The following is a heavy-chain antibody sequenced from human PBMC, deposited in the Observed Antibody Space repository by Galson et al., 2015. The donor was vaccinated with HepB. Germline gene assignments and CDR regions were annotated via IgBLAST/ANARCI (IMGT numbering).Heavy chain of an antibody. V-gene: IGHV4-39*07. CDR3: ARVSDPQAGTGYFDY. CDR1: GGSISSSSYY. Sequence: ETLSLTCTVSGGSISSSSYYWGWIRQPPGKGLEWIGSIYYSGSTYYNPSLKSRVTISVDTSKNQFSLKLSSVTAADTAVYYCARVSDPQAGTGYFDYWGQGTLVTVSS. J-gene: IGHJ4*02. CDR2: IYYSGST. D-gene: IGHD6-19*01.